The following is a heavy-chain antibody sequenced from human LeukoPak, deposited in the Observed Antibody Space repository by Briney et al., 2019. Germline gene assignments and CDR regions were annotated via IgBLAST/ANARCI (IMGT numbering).Heavy chain of an antibody. Sequence: SETLSLTCTVSDGSISGYYWSWIRQPPGKGLEWIGYIYYSGSTNYNPSLKSRVTISIDTSKNQFSLKLRSVTAADTAVYYCARRPYYDSSGYYSVRVYYFDYWGQGTLVTVSS. CDR1: DGSISGYY. CDR2: IYYSGST. J-gene: IGHJ4*02. D-gene: IGHD3-22*01. CDR3: ARRPYYDSSGYYSVRVYYFDY. V-gene: IGHV4-59*01.